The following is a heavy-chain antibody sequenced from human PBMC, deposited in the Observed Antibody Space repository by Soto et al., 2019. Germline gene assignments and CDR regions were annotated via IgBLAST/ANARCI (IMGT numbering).Heavy chain of an antibody. CDR2: INQSGST. D-gene: IGHD2-21*02. V-gene: IGHV4-34*01. CDR3: ACGCHYCGDWFDI. CDR1: GGSFSGYY. J-gene: IGHJ3*02. Sequence: QVQLQQWGAGLLKPSETLSLTCAVYGGSFSGYYCSWIRQPPGKGLEGIGEINQSGSTHYNPSLKRSVTISVDTSNSQFCLKLSPATAADKAGDFCACGCHYCGDWFDIWGHGTMVTVSS.